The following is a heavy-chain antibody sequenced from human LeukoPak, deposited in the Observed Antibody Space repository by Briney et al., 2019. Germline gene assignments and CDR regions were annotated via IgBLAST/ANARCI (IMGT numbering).Heavy chain of an antibody. J-gene: IGHJ5*02. CDR2: IKQEGSEK. CDR3: AREGSYRNWFDP. CDR1: GFTFSNYW. Sequence: GGSLRLSCAASGFTFSNYWMSWVRQAPGKGLEWVANIKQEGSEKYYVDSVKGRFTISRDNAKNLLYLQMNSLRAEDAAVYYCAREGSYRNWFDPWGQGTLVTVSS. V-gene: IGHV3-7*05. D-gene: IGHD1-26*01.